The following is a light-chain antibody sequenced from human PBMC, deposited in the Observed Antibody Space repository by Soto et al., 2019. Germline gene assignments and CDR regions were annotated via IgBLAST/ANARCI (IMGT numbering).Light chain of an antibody. CDR1: QSVGSN. CDR3: QQYYNWWT. J-gene: IGKJ1*01. Sequence: EIVLTQSPATLSLSPGERATLSCRASQSVGSNLAWYQQKPGQAPRLLIYGASTRVTGIPARFSGSGSGTEFTLTISSLQSEDFAVYHCQQYYNWWTFGQGTKV. V-gene: IGKV3-15*01. CDR2: GAS.